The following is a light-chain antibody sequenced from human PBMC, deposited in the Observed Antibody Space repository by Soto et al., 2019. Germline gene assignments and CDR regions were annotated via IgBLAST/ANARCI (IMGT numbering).Light chain of an antibody. Sequence: DIQMTQSPSTLSASVGDRVTITCRASQSISSWLAWYQQKPGKAPKLLIYKASSLESGVPSRFSGSGSVTEFTLTISSLQSDDFATYYCHQYNSYWTFGQGTKVEIK. CDR2: KAS. CDR1: QSISSW. V-gene: IGKV1-5*03. J-gene: IGKJ1*01. CDR3: HQYNSYWT.